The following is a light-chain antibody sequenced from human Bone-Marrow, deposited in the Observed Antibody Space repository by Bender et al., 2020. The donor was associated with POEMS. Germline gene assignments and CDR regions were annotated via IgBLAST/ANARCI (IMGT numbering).Light chain of an antibody. CDR1: KLGEEY. CDR2: QDT. J-gene: IGLJ2*01. CDR3: QSWGSNTAV. V-gene: IGLV3-1*01. Sequence: SYELTQPPSVSVSPGQTATITCSGEKLGEEYACWYQQKPGQSPVVVIYQDTKRPSGIPERFSGSNAGNTATLTISGTQAVDEADYYCQSWGSNTAVFGGGAKLTVL.